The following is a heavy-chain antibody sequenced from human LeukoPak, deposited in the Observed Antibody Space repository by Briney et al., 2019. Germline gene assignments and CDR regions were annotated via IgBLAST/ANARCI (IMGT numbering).Heavy chain of an antibody. V-gene: IGHV1-8*01. CDR2: MNPNSGNT. J-gene: IGHJ4*02. D-gene: IGHD4-17*01. CDR1: GYTLTELS. Sequence: ASVKVSCKVSGYTLTELSMHWVRQATGQGLEWMGWMNPNSGNTGYAQKFQGRVTMTRNTSISTAYMELSSLRSEDTAVYYCARGIYGDYGFDYWGQGTLVTVSS. CDR3: ARGIYGDYGFDY.